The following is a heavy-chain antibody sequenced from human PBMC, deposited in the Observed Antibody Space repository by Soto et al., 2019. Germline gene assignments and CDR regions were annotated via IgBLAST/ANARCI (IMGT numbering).Heavy chain of an antibody. V-gene: IGHV5-51*01. D-gene: IGHD3-16*01. CDR1: GYSFTGYW. Sequence: VESLKISCKGSGYSFTGYWIGWVREMPGKGLEWMGIIYPEDSDTEYSPSFQGQVTMSVDMSTSTAYLQWSSLKASDTAMYYCARDLLRLDAFDIWGQGTMVTVSS. CDR3: ARDLLRLDAFDI. J-gene: IGHJ3*02. CDR2: IYPEDSDT.